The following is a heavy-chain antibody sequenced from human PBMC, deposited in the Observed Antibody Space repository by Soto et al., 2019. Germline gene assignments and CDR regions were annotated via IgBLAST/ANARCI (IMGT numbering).Heavy chain of an antibody. CDR1: GFSFSDYA. V-gene: IGHV3-23*01. D-gene: IGHD4-17*01. Sequence: GGSLRLSCAASGFSFSDYAMSWVRQEPGKGLEWVSTISKSGASKYYADSVRGRFAVSRDNSRNTLHLQMNSLSAADTALYYCVNDYQAGDYGDPTYSFSAMDVWGQGTTVTVSS. CDR3: VNDYQAGDYGDPTYSFSAMDV. CDR2: ISKSGASK. J-gene: IGHJ6*02.